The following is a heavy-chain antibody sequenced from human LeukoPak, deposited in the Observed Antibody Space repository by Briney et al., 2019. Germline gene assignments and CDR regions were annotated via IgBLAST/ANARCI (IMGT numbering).Heavy chain of an antibody. J-gene: IGHJ4*02. D-gene: IGHD2/OR15-2a*01. CDR3: VRAVRLGPFLYYFDY. Sequence: SETLSLTCTVSGGSISSNRYYWGWIRQPPGKGLEWIGNIYNSGSTYYNPSLKSRVTISGDTSTNQFSLKLSSVTAADTAVFFCVRAVRLGPFLYYFDYWGQGTLVTVSS. CDR2: IYNSGST. V-gene: IGHV4-39*01. CDR1: GGSISSNRYY.